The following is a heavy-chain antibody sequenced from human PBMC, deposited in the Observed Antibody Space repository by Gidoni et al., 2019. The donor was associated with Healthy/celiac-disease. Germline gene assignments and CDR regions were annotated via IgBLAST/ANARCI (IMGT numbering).Heavy chain of an antibody. CDR3: AKDKQWLAYYLDY. J-gene: IGHJ4*02. V-gene: IGHV3-9*01. Sequence: EVQLVESGGGLVQPGRSLRLSCAASGFTFDDYAMHWVRQAPGKGLEWVSGISWNSGNIGYADSVKGRFTISRDNTKNSLYLQMNSLRAEDTALYYCAKDKQWLAYYLDYWGQGTLVTVSS. CDR1: GFTFDDYA. CDR2: ISWNSGNI. D-gene: IGHD6-19*01.